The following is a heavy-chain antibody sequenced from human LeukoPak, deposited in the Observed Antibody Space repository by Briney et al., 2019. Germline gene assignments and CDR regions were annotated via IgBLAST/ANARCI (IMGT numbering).Heavy chain of an antibody. J-gene: IGHJ6*02. V-gene: IGHV1-18*01. CDR2: ISAYNGNT. Sequence: GASVKVSCKASGYTFTSYGISWVRQAPGQGLEWMGWISAYNGNTNYAQKLQGRVTMTTDTSTSTAYMELRSLRSDDTAVYYCARESAHTAMGHYYYGMDVWGQGTTVTVSS. D-gene: IGHD5-18*01. CDR3: ARESAHTAMGHYYYGMDV. CDR1: GYTFTSYG.